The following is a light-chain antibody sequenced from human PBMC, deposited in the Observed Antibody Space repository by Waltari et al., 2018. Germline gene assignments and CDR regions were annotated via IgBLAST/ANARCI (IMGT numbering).Light chain of an antibody. CDR1: SPNIGNNY. J-gene: IGLJ2*01. Sequence: QPVLTQPPSVSAAPGQKVTISCSGTSPNIGNNYVSWYQQFPGTAPKLLIYDNNKRPSGIPDRFSGSKSGTSATLVITGLQTGDEADYYCATWDTSLSKVFGGGTKLTVL. CDR2: DNN. V-gene: IGLV1-51*01. CDR3: ATWDTSLSKV.